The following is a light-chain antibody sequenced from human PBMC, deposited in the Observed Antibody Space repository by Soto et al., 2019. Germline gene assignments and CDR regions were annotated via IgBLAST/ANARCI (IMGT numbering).Light chain of an antibody. V-gene: IGKV3-20*01. J-gene: IGKJ1*01. CDR2: GAS. CDR1: QSVSSSW. Sequence: EIVLTQSPGTLSLSTGERATLSCRASQSVSSSWLAWYQQKPGQAPRLLIYGASSRATGIPDRVSGSGSGTDFTLTISRLEPEDFAVYYCQQYGSSPWTFGQGTKVDIK. CDR3: QQYGSSPWT.